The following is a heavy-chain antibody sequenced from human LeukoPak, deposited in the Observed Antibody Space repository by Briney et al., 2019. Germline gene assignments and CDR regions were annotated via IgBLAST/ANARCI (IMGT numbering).Heavy chain of an antibody. D-gene: IGHD3-22*01. Sequence: GGSLRLSCAASGFSVNYNYMSWVRQAPGKGLEWVSVLYSSGSTYYADSVKGRSSISRDSSENTLYLQMNSLRTEDTAVYYCARGSGQAPYYSDSSGYDSWGQGTLVTVSS. J-gene: IGHJ5*01. V-gene: IGHV3-66*02. CDR1: GFSVNYNY. CDR3: ARGSGQAPYYSDSSGYDS. CDR2: LYSSGST.